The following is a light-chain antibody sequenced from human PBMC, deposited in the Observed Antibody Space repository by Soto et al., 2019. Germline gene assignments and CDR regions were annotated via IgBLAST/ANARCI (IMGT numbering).Light chain of an antibody. J-gene: IGKJ1*01. CDR1: QGISNS. CDR3: QRYYHGST. Sequence: DIQMTQSPSSLSASVGDRVTITCRASQGISNSLAWYQQKPGEVPTLLTTAASTLHFGVPSRFSGSGSGTDFTLTISSLKPEDAATYYCQRYYHGSTFGPGTKVYI. CDR2: AAS. V-gene: IGKV1-27*01.